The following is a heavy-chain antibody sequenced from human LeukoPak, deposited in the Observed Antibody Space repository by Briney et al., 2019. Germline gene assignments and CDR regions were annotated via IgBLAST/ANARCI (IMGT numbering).Heavy chain of an antibody. CDR3: AKDSDGSGSYYDY. CDR1: GFTVSSNY. J-gene: IGHJ4*02. Sequence: TGGSLRLSCAASGFTVSSNYMSWVRQAPGKGLEWVSVIYSGGSTYHADSMKGRFTISRDNSKNTLYLQMNSLRAEDTAVYYCAKDSDGSGSYYDYWGQGTLVTVSS. CDR2: IYSGGST. V-gene: IGHV3-53*01. D-gene: IGHD3-10*01.